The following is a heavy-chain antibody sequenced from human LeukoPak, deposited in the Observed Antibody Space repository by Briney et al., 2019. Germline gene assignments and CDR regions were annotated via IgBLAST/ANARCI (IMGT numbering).Heavy chain of an antibody. Sequence: PGGSLRLSCAASGFTFSSYSMNWVRQAPGKGLEWVSSISSSSSYIYYADSVKGRFTISRDNSKNTLYLQMNSLRAEDTAVYYCAKDPPGTGNFDYWGQGTLVTVSS. CDR3: AKDPPGTGNFDY. CDR1: GFTFSSYS. V-gene: IGHV3-21*04. D-gene: IGHD1-1*01. CDR2: ISSSSSYI. J-gene: IGHJ4*02.